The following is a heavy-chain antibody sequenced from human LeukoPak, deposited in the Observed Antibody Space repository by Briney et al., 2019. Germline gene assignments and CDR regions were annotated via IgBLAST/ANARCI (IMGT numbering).Heavy chain of an antibody. Sequence: GGSLRLSCAASGFTFSDYYMNWIRQAPGKGLEWVSYISSGGDTIYYADSVKGRFTISRDNAKNSLYLQMNSLRAEDTAVYYCARRGEDCSGGNCYYVHWGQGTLVTVSS. CDR1: GFTFSDYY. D-gene: IGHD2-15*01. CDR3: ARRGEDCSGGNCYYVH. V-gene: IGHV3-11*04. J-gene: IGHJ4*02. CDR2: ISSGGDTI.